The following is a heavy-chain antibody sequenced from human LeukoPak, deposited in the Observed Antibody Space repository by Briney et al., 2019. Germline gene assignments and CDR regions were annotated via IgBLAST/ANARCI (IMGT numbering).Heavy chain of an antibody. CDR3: ARDLRPQSERDYFDY. Sequence: VASEKVSCKASGYTFTSYYMHWVRQAPGQGLEWMGIINPSGGSTSYAQKFQGRVTMTRDTSTSTVYMELSSLRSEDTAVYYCARDLRPQSERDYFDYWGQGTLVTVSS. V-gene: IGHV1-46*01. J-gene: IGHJ4*02. CDR2: INPSGGST. CDR1: GYTFTSYY.